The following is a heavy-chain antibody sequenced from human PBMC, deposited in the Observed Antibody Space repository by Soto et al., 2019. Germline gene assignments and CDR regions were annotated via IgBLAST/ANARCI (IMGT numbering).Heavy chain of an antibody. CDR2: ISAYNGNT. CDR3: ASSSIAARPPKLSGMDV. J-gene: IGHJ6*02. CDR1: GYTFTSYG. D-gene: IGHD6-6*01. Sequence: ASVKVSCKASGYTFTSYGISWVRQAPGQGLEWMGWISAYNGNTNYAQKLQGRVTMTTDTSTSTAYMELRSLRSDDTAVYYCASSSIAARPPKLSGMDVCGQGTTVTVSS. V-gene: IGHV1-18*01.